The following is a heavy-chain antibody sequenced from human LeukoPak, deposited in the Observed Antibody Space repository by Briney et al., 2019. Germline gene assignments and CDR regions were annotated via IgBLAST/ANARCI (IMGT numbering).Heavy chain of an antibody. J-gene: IGHJ6*04. V-gene: IGHV4-34*01. Sequence: PSETLSLTCVVYGGSFSGYYWSWIRQPPGKGLEWIGEINHSGSTNYNPSLKSRVTISVDTSKNQFSLKLSSVTAADTAVHYCARVLLKPYYYYGMDVWGKGTTVTVSS. CDR1: GGSFSGYY. CDR2: INHSGST. CDR3: ARVLLKPYYYYGMDV.